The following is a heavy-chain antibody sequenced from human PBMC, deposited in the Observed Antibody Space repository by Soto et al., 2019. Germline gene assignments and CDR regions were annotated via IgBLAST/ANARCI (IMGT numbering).Heavy chain of an antibody. CDR2: IYHSGTI. Sequence: SETLSLTCTVSGGSISSYYWSWIRQPPGQGLEWIGYIYHSGTIKYNPSLESRVTISVDTSKNQFSLKLASVTAADTAVYYCARTQMATLYFDYWGQGTLVTVSS. J-gene: IGHJ4*02. D-gene: IGHD5-12*01. CDR3: ARTQMATLYFDY. CDR1: GGSISSYY. V-gene: IGHV4-59*01.